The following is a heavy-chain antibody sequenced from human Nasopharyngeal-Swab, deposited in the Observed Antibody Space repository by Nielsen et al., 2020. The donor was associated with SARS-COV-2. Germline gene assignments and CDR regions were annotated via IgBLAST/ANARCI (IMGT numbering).Heavy chain of an antibody. Sequence: GGSPRLSCAASGFTFRSYSMNWARQAPGKGLEWVSSISSSSYIYYADSVKGRFTISRDNAKNSLYLQMNSLRAEDTAVYYCARDHSSGWYRVSYDAFDIWGQGTMVTVSS. CDR2: ISSSSYI. CDR3: ARDHSSGWYRVSYDAFDI. J-gene: IGHJ3*02. CDR1: GFTFRSYS. V-gene: IGHV3-21*01. D-gene: IGHD6-19*01.